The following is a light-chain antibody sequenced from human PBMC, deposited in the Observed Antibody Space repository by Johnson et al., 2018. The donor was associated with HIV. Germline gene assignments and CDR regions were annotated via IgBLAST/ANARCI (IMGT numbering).Light chain of an antibody. CDR2: ENN. CDR3: GTWHTSLRSCV. V-gene: IGLV1-51*02. Sequence: QSVLTQPPSVSAAPGQKVTISCSGTTSNIGDNFVSWYQQLPGTAPKLLIYENNKRPSVIPDRFSASKSGTSATLGITGLQPGDEADYYCGTWHTSLRSCVFGTGTKVTVL. CDR1: TSNIGDNF. J-gene: IGLJ1*01.